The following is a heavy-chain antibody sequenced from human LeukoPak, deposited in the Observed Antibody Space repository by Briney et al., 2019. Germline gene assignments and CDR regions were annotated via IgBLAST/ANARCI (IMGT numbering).Heavy chain of an antibody. CDR2: IYYSGST. J-gene: IGHJ4*02. Sequence: PSETLSLTCTVSGGSISSHYWSWIRQPPGKGLEWIGYIYYSGSTNYNPSLKSRVTISVDTSKNQFSLKLSSVTAADTAVYYYARGDPKRPRYFDYWGQGTLVTVSS. CDR1: GGSISSHY. V-gene: IGHV4-59*11. CDR3: ARGDPKRPRYFDY. D-gene: IGHD2-21*02.